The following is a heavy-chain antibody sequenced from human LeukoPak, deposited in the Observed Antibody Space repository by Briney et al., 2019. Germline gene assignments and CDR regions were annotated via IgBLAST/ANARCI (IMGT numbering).Heavy chain of an antibody. V-gene: IGHV4-61*01. CDR1: GGSVSSGSYY. CDR2: IYYSGST. Sequence: SETLSLTCTVSGGSVSSGSYYWSWIRQPPGKGLEWIGYIYYSGSTNYNPSLKSRVTISVDTSKNQFSPKLSSVTAADTAVYYCARDRQYYYDSSGYPHNWFDPWGQGTLVTVSS. CDR3: ARDRQYYYDSSGYPHNWFDP. D-gene: IGHD3-22*01. J-gene: IGHJ5*02.